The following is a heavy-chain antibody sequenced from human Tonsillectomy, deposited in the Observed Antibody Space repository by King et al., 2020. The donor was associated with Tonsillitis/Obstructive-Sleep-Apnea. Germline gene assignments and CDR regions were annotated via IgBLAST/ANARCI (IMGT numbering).Heavy chain of an antibody. CDR3: ARGGYSGSSYYFDY. D-gene: IGHD1-26*01. CDR1: GGSISRHY. CDR2: IYYSGST. J-gene: IGHJ4*02. Sequence: VQLQESGPGLVKPSETLSLTCTVSGGSISRHYWSWIRQSPGKGLEWIAYIYYSGSTNYNPSLKSRVTISVDTSKNQFSLKLSSVTAADTAVYYCARGGYSGSSYYFDYWGQGALVTVSS. V-gene: IGHV4-59*11.